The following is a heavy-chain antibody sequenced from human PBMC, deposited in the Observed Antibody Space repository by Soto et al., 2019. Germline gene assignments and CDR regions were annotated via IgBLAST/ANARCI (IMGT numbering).Heavy chain of an antibody. J-gene: IGHJ4*02. CDR2: ISYDGSSK. CDR3: SKDRRGGRAVLDS. CDR1: GFSFSNYG. D-gene: IGHD2-8*01. Sequence: GALRLSCAASGFSFSNYGMHWVRQAPGKGLEWVAVISYDGSSKYHADSVKGRFTISRDNSKNTLHLQMNSLRAEDTAVYYCSKDRRGGRAVLDSWGQGTPVTVSS. V-gene: IGHV3-30*18.